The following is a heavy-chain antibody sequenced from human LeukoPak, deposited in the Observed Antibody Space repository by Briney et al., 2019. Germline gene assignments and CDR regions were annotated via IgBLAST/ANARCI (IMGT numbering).Heavy chain of an antibody. Sequence: SETLSLTCTVSGGSIRNCYGRCIRQPPGKGLEGIGYIYYSGSTNYHRSLNSRVTISVDTSQRQFSLNLSSVTAADTAVYYCARVREDSYDYYGMDVWGQGTTVTVSS. CDR2: IYYSGST. CDR3: ARVREDSYDYYGMDV. J-gene: IGHJ6*02. CDR1: GGSIRNCY. V-gene: IGHV4-59*08. D-gene: IGHD2-15*01.